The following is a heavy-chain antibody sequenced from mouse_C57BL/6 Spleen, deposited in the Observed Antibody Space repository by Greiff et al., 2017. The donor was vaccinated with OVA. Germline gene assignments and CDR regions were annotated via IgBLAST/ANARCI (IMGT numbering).Heavy chain of an antibody. CDR2: ISDGGSYT. J-gene: IGHJ3*01. D-gene: IGHD1-1*01. Sequence: EVHLVESGGGLVKPGGSLKLSCAASGFTFSSYAMSWVRQTPEKRLEWVATISDGGSYTYYPDNVKGRFTISRDNAKNNLYLQMSHLKSEDTAMYYCAREDYGRAWCAYWGEGTLGTVSA. CDR3: AREDYGRAWCAY. CDR1: GFTFSSYA. V-gene: IGHV5-4*01.